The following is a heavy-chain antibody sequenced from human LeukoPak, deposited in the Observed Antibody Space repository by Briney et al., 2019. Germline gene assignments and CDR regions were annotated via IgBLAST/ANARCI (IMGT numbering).Heavy chain of an antibody. V-gene: IGHV3-21*01. CDR1: GFTFSGYS. CDR2: IASGSTYI. D-gene: IGHD2-21*01. Sequence: GGSLRRYCAASGFTFSGYSMNWVRQAPGKGLEWVSSIASGSTYIYYADSVRGRFTVSRDNSKNSLYLQMNSLRAEDTAVYYCARDFYDCGGDCYPFDYWGQGPRSPSPQ. J-gene: IGHJ4*02. CDR3: ARDFYDCGGDCYPFDY.